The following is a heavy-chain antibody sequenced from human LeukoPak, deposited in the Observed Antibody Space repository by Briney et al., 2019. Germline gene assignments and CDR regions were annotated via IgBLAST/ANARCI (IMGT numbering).Heavy chain of an antibody. CDR1: GYTFTSYD. CDR2: INPNSGGT. V-gene: IGHV1-2*02. J-gene: IGHJ5*02. Sequence: ASVKVSCKASGYTFTSYDINWVRQATGQGLEWMGWINPNSGGTHYAQNFPGRVTMTRDTSISTAYMELSRLRSDDTAVYYCARDWADYEELGWFDPWGQGTLVTVSS. D-gene: IGHD3-10*01. CDR3: ARDWADYEELGWFDP.